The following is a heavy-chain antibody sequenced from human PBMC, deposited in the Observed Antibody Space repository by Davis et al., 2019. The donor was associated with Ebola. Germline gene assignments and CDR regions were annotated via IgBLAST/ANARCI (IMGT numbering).Heavy chain of an antibody. CDR2: ISSNGGST. V-gene: IGHV3-64*01. CDR1: GFTFSSYA. CDR3: ASGLDY. J-gene: IGHJ4*02. Sequence: PGGSLRLSCAASGFTFSSYAMHWVRQAPGKGLEYVSAISSNGGSTYYANSVKGRFTISRDNSKNTLYLQMGSLRAEDMAVYYCASGLDYWGQGSLVTVSS.